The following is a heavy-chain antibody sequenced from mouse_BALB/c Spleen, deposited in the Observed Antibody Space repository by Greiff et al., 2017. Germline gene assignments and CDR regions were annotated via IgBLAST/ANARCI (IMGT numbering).Heavy chain of an antibody. J-gene: IGHJ3*01. CDR3: ARRDYGSSVAY. V-gene: IGHV5-17*02. D-gene: IGHD1-1*01. CDR1: GFTFSSFG. CDR2: ISSGSSTI. Sequence: EVQGVESGGGLVQPGGSRKLSCAASGFTFSSFGMHWVRQAPEKGLEWVAYISSGSSTIYYADTVKGRFTISRDNPKNTLFLQMTSLRSEDAAMYYCARRDYGSSVAYWGQGTLVTVSA.